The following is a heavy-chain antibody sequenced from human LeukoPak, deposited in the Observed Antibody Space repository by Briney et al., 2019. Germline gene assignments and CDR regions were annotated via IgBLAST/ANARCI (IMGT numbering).Heavy chain of an antibody. Sequence: LGGSLRLSCAASGFTVSTNYMSWVRQAPGRGLEWVSVIYAGGTTYYADSVRGRFTISRDNSKNTLYLQMSSLRDEDTAVYYCARDSSGWYDHWGQGTLVTVSS. CDR1: GFTVSTNY. CDR3: ARDSSGWYDH. CDR2: IYAGGTT. J-gene: IGHJ5*02. V-gene: IGHV3-53*01. D-gene: IGHD6-19*01.